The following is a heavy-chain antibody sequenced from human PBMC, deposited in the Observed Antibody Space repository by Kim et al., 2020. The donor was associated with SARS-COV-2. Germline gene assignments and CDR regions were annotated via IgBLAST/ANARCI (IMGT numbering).Heavy chain of an antibody. V-gene: IGHV4-39*01. J-gene: IGHJ5*02. D-gene: IGHD6-19*01. Sequence: DPSLKSRVTIAVDTSRNHFSLKLSSVTAADTAVYYCARRTAVAGGWFDPWGQGTLVTVSS. CDR3: ARRTAVAGGWFDP.